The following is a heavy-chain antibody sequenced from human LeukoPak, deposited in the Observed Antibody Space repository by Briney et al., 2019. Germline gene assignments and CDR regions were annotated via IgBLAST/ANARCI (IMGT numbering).Heavy chain of an antibody. Sequence: ASVKVSCKASGYTFTSYYMHWVRQAPGQGLEWMGVINPSGGSTSYAQKFQGRVTMTRDTSTSTVYMELSSLRSEDTAVYYCAREGLPYYYGSGSHTYYFDYWGQGTLVTVSS. CDR1: GYTFTSYY. V-gene: IGHV1-46*01. CDR3: AREGLPYYYGSGSHTYYFDY. J-gene: IGHJ4*02. CDR2: INPSGGST. D-gene: IGHD3-10*01.